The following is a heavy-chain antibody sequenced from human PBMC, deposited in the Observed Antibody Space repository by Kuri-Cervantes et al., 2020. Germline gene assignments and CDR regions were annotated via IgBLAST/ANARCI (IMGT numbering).Heavy chain of an antibody. CDR2: ISYDGNQK. J-gene: IGHJ4*02. CDR1: GLTFSNYA. CDR3: AKDGLGY. V-gene: IGHV3-30-3*01. Sequence: GGSLRLSCAASGLTFSNYALHWVRQAPGKGLEWVVVISYDGNQKYYADSVKGRFTISRDNSKNTLYLQMNSLRAEDTAVYYCAKDGLGYWGQGTLVTVSS. D-gene: IGHD7-27*01.